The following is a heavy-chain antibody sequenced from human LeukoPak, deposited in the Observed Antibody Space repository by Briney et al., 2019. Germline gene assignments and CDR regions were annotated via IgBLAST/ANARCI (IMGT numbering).Heavy chain of an antibody. V-gene: IGHV1-24*01. CDR2: FDPEDGET. CDR1: GYTLTELS. CDR3: ATREYYYDSSGYYY. Sequence: ASVKVSCKVSGYTLTELSMHWVRQAPGKGLEWMGGFDPEDGETIYAQKFQGRVTMTEDTSTDTAYMELSSLRSEDTAVYYCATREYYYDSSGYYYWGQGTPVTVSS. J-gene: IGHJ4*02. D-gene: IGHD3-22*01.